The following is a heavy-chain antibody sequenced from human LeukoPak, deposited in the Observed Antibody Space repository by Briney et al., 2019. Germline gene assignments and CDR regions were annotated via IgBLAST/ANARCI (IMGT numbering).Heavy chain of an antibody. D-gene: IGHD2-15*01. Sequence: ASVKVSCKASGGTFSSYAISWVRQAPGQGLEWMGGIIPTFGTANYAQRFQGRVTITTDESTSTAYMELSSLRSEDTAVYYCARGGTRTYYYYMDVWGKGTTVTVSS. V-gene: IGHV1-69*05. CDR3: ARGGTRTYYYYMDV. J-gene: IGHJ6*03. CDR2: IIPTFGTA. CDR1: GGTFSSYA.